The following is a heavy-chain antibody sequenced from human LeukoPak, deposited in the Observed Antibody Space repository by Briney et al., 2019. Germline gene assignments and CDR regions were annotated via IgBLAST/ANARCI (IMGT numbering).Heavy chain of an antibody. CDR3: AKDLGRPTVSLDY. Sequence: PGGSLRLSCAASGFTFSGYPIHWVRQAPGKGLEWVAVISYDGSNKYYADSVKGRFTISRDNSKNTLYLQMNSLRAEDTAVYYCAKDLGRPTVSLDYWGQGTLVTVSS. D-gene: IGHD4-17*01. CDR1: GFTFSGYP. CDR2: ISYDGSNK. V-gene: IGHV3-30-3*02. J-gene: IGHJ4*02.